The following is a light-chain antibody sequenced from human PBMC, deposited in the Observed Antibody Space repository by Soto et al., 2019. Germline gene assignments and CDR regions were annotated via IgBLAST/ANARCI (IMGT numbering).Light chain of an antibody. V-gene: IGKV1-5*01. CDR2: DAS. CDR1: QSISSW. J-gene: IGKJ1*01. CDR3: QQYKSYSET. Sequence: DIQMTQSPSTLSASLGDRVTITCRASQSISSWLAWYQQKPGKAPKLLIYDASSLESGVPSRFSGSGSGTEFTLTISSLQPDDFATYYCQQYKSYSETFGQGTKVDIK.